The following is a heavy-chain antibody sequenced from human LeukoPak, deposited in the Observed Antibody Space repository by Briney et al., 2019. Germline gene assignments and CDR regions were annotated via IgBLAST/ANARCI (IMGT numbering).Heavy chain of an antibody. V-gene: IGHV1-58*02. J-gene: IGHJ6*02. Sequence: SVKVSCKASGFTFSSSAMQWVRPARGQRLEWMGWIVAGSGHTNYAQEFQERVTITRDMSTSTAYMELSSLRSEDTAVYYCAAHPRLLRGYYYYGMDVWGQGTTVTVSS. CDR1: GFTFSSSA. CDR3: AAHPRLLRGYYYYGMDV. D-gene: IGHD3-22*01. CDR2: IVAGSGHT.